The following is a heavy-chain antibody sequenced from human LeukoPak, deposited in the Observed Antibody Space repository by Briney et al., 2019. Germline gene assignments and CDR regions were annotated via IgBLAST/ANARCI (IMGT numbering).Heavy chain of an antibody. CDR1: GYTFSSYA. J-gene: IGHJ4*02. V-gene: IGHV3-23*01. CDR3: AKSMSLYDSSGFLFGFDY. Sequence: GGSLRLSCAASGYTFSSYAMSWVRQAPGKGLEWVSAISGSGGSTYYADSVKGRFTISRDNSKNTLYLQMNSLRAEDTAVYYCAKSMSLYDSSGFLFGFDYWGQGTLVTVSS. CDR2: ISGSGGST. D-gene: IGHD3-22*01.